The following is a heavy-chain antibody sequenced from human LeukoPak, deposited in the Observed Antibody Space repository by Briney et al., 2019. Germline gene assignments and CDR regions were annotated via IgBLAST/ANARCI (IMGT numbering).Heavy chain of an antibody. Sequence: ASVKVSCKASGYTFTSYGISWVRQAPGQGLEWMGWISAYNGNTNYAQKLQGRATMTTDTSTSTAYMELRSLRSDDTAVYYCARLVCDSSSCLLGDYWGQGTLVTVSS. V-gene: IGHV1-18*01. J-gene: IGHJ4*02. CDR2: ISAYNGNT. D-gene: IGHD6-13*01. CDR3: ARLVCDSSSCLLGDY. CDR1: GYTFTSYG.